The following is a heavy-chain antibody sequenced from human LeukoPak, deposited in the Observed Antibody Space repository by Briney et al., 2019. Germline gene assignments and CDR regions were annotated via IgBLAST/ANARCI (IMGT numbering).Heavy chain of an antibody. CDR2: ITWNSDDM. V-gene: IGHV3-9*01. CDR3: AKDSAVAGSGDAFDI. CDR1: GFTFDGYG. Sequence: GGSLRLSCAASGFTFDGYGMYWVRQAPGKGLEWVSGITWNSDDMAYADSVKGRFTISRDNAKNCLYLQMNSLRAEDTALYYCAKDSAVAGSGDAFDIWGQGTMVTVSS. J-gene: IGHJ3*02. D-gene: IGHD6-19*01.